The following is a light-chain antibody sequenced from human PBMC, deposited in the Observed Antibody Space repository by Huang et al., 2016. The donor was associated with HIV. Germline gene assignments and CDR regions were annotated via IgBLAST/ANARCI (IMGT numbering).Light chain of an antibody. Sequence: EIVLTQSTATLSLSPGDRATLSCRASQSVGVYLAWYQQKPGQAPRLLIFEASNRATGIPDRFSGSGSGTDFTLTSDSLQPDDFAIYYCQQRTKWPPVLTFGGGTRVEIK. V-gene: IGKV3-11*01. CDR1: QSVGVY. CDR2: EAS. CDR3: QQRTKWPPVLT. J-gene: IGKJ4*01.